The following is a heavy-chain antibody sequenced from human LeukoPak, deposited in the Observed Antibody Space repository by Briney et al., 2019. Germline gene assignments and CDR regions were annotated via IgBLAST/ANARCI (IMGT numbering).Heavy chain of an antibody. V-gene: IGHV1-69*13. Sequence: SVKVSCKASGGTFSSYAISWVRQAPGQGLEWMGGIIPIFGTANYAQKFQGRVTITADESTSTASMELSSLRSEDTAVYYCARDGYYDSRGSWFDPWGQGTLVTVSS. J-gene: IGHJ5*02. CDR2: IIPIFGTA. CDR1: GGTFSSYA. D-gene: IGHD3-22*01. CDR3: ARDGYYDSRGSWFDP.